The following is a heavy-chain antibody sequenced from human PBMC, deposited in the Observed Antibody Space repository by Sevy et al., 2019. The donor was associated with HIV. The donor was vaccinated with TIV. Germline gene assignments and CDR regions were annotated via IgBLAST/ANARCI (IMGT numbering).Heavy chain of an antibody. Sequence: GGSVRLSCAASGFTFSTYGMHWVRQAPGKGLEWVAFIRYDGSNKYYADSVKGRFTISRDNSKNTLYLQMNSLRAEDTAVYYCAKEYSYGYYFDYWGQGTLVTVSS. CDR1: GFTFSTYG. CDR2: IRYDGSNK. CDR3: AKEYSYGYYFDY. J-gene: IGHJ4*02. V-gene: IGHV3-30*02. D-gene: IGHD5-18*01.